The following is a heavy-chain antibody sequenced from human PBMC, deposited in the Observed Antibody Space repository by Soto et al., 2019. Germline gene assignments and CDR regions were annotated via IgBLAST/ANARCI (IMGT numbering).Heavy chain of an antibody. CDR3: ARDRITFGGVSDY. Sequence: VQLVESGGGLVKPGGSLRLSCAASGFTFSSYSMNWVRQAPGKGLEWVSSISSSSSYIYYADSVKGRFTISRDNAKNSLYLQMNSLRAEDTAVYYCARDRITFGGVSDYWGQGTLVTVSS. J-gene: IGHJ4*02. D-gene: IGHD3-16*01. V-gene: IGHV3-21*01. CDR1: GFTFSSYS. CDR2: ISSSSSYI.